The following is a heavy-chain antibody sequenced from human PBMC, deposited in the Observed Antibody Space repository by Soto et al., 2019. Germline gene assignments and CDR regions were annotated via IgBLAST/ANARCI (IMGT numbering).Heavy chain of an antibody. D-gene: IGHD3-3*01. CDR1: GFTFSSYA. V-gene: IGHV3-23*01. CDR2: ISGSGDNT. Sequence: EVQLLESGGGLVQPGGSLRLSCADSGFTFSSYAMSWVRQAPGKGLEWVSLISGSGDNTYYADSVKGRFTISRDNSKNTLYLQMNSLRVEDTGVYYCAKESLFSMGLDYWGQGTLVTVSS. CDR3: AKESLFSMGLDY. J-gene: IGHJ4*02.